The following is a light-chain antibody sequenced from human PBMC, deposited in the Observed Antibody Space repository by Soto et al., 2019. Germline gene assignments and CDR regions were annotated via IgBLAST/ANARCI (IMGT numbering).Light chain of an antibody. CDR2: KAS. CDR3: QQYNSYWT. J-gene: IGKJ1*01. V-gene: IGKV1-5*03. CDR1: QSISSW. Sequence: DIQMTQSPSTLSASVGDRVTITCRASQSISSWLAWYQQKPGKAPNLLIYKASSLEGGVPSRFSGSGSGTEFTLTISSLQPDDFATYYCQQYNSYWTFGQGTKVE.